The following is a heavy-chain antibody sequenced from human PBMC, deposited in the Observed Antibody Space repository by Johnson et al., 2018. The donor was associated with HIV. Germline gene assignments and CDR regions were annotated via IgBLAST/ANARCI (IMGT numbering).Heavy chain of an antibody. Sequence: VQLVESGGGLVKPGGSLRLSCAASGFTFSNAWMSWVRQAPGKGLEWVGRIKSKTDGGTTDYAAPVKGRFTISRDDSKNTLYLQMNSLKTEDTALYYCTTDVPGGRRDAFEIWGQGTMVTVSS. CDR2: IKSKTDGGTT. J-gene: IGHJ3*02. CDR3: TTDVPGGRRDAFEI. V-gene: IGHV3-15*01. D-gene: IGHD1-26*01. CDR1: GFTFSNAW.